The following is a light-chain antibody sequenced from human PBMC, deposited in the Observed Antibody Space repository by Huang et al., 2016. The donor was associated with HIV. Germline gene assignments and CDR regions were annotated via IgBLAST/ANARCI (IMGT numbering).Light chain of an antibody. CDR2: DAS. CDR3: QQFNHYPLT. V-gene: IGKV1D-13*01. CDR1: QGISNT. J-gene: IGKJ4*01. Sequence: QLTQSPSSLSASVGDRVTITCRASQGISNTLAWYQQKPGKAPKLLIYDASSLQKGAPSRFSGSGSGTDFTLTISSLQPEDCATYYCQQFNHYPLTFGGGTKVEIE.